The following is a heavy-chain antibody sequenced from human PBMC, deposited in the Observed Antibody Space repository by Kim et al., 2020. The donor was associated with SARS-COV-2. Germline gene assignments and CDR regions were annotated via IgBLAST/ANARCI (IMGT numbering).Heavy chain of an antibody. D-gene: IGHD1-26*01. CDR3: ARGPPYSESYWDAFDI. CDR1: GFTFSDSA. J-gene: IGHJ3*02. Sequence: GGSLRLSCAASGFTFSDSAMHWVRQASGKGLEWVGRIRSKVNSYATVYAVSVEGRFTISRDDSKNTAYLQMDSLKTEDTAVYYCARGPPYSESYWDAFDIWDQGTMVTVSS. CDR2: IRSKVNSYAT. V-gene: IGHV3-73*01.